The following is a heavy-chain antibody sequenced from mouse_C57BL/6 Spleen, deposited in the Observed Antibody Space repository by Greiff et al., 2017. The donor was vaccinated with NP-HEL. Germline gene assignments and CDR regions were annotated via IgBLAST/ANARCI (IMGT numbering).Heavy chain of an antibody. D-gene: IGHD1-1*01. Sequence: VQLQQSGPELVKPGASVKISCKASGYAFSSSWMNWVKQRPGKGLEWIGRIYPGDGDTNYNGKFKGKATLTADKSSSTAYMQRSSLTSEDSAVYFCARSETTVYYFDYWGQGTTLTVSS. J-gene: IGHJ2*01. V-gene: IGHV1-82*01. CDR1: GYAFSSSW. CDR3: ARSETTVYYFDY. CDR2: IYPGDGDT.